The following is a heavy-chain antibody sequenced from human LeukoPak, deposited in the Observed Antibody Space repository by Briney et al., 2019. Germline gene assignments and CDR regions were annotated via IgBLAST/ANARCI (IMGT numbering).Heavy chain of an antibody. CDR1: GFTFSSYC. D-gene: IGHD3-10*01. J-gene: IGHJ5*02. CDR2: IEQHGNEK. CDR3: AGGDYYGSGTARRHWFDP. Sequence: GGSLRLSCSASGFTFSSYCMNWVRQAPGKGLEWVANIEQHGNEKYYMDSVKGRFTISRDNAKNSLYLEMYSLRAEDTAVYYCAGGDYYGSGTARRHWFDPWGQGTLVTVSS. V-gene: IGHV3-7*04.